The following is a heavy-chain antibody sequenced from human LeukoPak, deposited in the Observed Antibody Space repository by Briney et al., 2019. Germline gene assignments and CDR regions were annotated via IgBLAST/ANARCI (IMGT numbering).Heavy chain of an antibody. CDR3: ASLQYSSGWPFDY. D-gene: IGHD6-19*01. V-gene: IGHV4-39*01. CDR2: IYYSGST. J-gene: IGHJ4*02. Sequence: SETLSLTCTVSGGSLSSSSYYWGWIRQPPGKGLEWIGSIYYSGSTYYNPSLKSRVTISVDTSKNQFSLKLSSVTAADTAVYYCASLQYSSGWPFDYWGQGTLVTVSS. CDR1: GGSLSSSSYY.